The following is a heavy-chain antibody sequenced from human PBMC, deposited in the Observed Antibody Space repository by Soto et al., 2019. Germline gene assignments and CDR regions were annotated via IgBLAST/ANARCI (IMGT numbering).Heavy chain of an antibody. CDR1: GFTFSSSP. D-gene: IGHD3-3*01. Sequence: GGSLRLSCAASGFTFSSSPMHWVRQTPGNGLEWVAIISFDGSDKYYADSVKGRFTVSRDNSKNTLYLQMNSVGTEDTALYYCARGSGVPHTREWLFPYFDYWGQGTLVTVSS. CDR3: ARGSGVPHTREWLFPYFDY. CDR2: ISFDGSDK. J-gene: IGHJ4*02. V-gene: IGHV3-30-3*01.